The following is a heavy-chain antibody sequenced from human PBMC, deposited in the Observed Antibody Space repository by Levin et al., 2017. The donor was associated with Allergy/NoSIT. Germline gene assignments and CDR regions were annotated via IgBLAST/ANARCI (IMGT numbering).Heavy chain of an antibody. CDR1: GYTFTDHY. D-gene: IGHD4-17*01. J-gene: IGHJ4*02. CDR3: ARNADGDYVQNFDY. V-gene: IGHV1-2*02. Sequence: ASVKVSCEAAGYTFTDHYMHWVRQAPGQGLEWMGWVNCNSGDTNYAKKFQDRVTMTRDTSITTAYIEVSSLRFDDTALYFCARNADGDYVQNFDYWGQGTLVTVSS. CDR2: VNCNSGDT.